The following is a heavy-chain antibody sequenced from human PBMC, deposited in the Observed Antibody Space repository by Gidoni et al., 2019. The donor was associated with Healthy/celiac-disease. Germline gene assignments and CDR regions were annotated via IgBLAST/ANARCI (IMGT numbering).Heavy chain of an antibody. CDR1: GFTFSRYG. CDR3: AKDVGDGYNTYYFDY. Sequence: QVQLVASGGGVVQPGRSLRLSCAASGFTFSRYGMHWVRQAPGKGLEWVAVISYDGSNKYYADSVKGRFTISRDNSKNTLYLQMNSLRAEDTAVYYCAKDVGDGYNTYYFDYWGQGTLVTVSS. D-gene: IGHD1-26*01. CDR2: ISYDGSNK. V-gene: IGHV3-30*18. J-gene: IGHJ4*02.